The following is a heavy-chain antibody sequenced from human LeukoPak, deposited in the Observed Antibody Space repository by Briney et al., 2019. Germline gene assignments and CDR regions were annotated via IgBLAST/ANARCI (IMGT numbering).Heavy chain of an antibody. CDR1: GFTVSSNY. Sequence: PGGSLRLSCAASGFTVSSNYMSWVRQAPGKGLEWVSVIYSGGSTYYADSVKGRLTISRDNSKNTLYLQMNSLRAEDTAVYYCARVGIAAAGPSGGYWGQGTLVTVSS. D-gene: IGHD6-13*01. CDR3: ARVGIAAAGPSGGY. CDR2: IYSGGST. V-gene: IGHV3-53*01. J-gene: IGHJ4*02.